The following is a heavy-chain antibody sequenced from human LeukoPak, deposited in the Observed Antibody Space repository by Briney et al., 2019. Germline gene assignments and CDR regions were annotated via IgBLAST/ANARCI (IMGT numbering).Heavy chain of an antibody. CDR2: INTNTGNP. V-gene: IGHV7-4-1*02. CDR1: GYTFTNYA. D-gene: IGHD2-2*02. CDR3: ARDICCSSISCYIT. Sequence: ASVKVSCKASGYTFTNYAVNWVRQAPGQGLERMGWINTNTGNPTYAQGFTGRFVFSLDTSVSTAYLQISSLKAEDTAVYYCARDICCSSISCYITWGQGTQVTVSP. J-gene: IGHJ5*02.